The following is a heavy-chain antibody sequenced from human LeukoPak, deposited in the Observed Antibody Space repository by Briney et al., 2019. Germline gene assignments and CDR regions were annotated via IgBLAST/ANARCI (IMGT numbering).Heavy chain of an antibody. Sequence: GESLKISCKGSGYRFTNNWIGWVRPMPGEGLEWMGIIYPGDSDTRYSPSFQGQVTISADKSISTAYLQWSSLKAADTAMYYCARIAVAALDWGQGTMVTVSS. J-gene: IGHJ4*02. V-gene: IGHV5-51*01. CDR2: IYPGDSDT. CDR1: GYRFTNNW. CDR3: ARIAVAALD. D-gene: IGHD6-19*01.